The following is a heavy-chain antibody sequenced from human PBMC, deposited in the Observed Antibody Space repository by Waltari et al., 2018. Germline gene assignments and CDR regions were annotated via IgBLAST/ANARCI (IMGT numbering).Heavy chain of an antibody. V-gene: IGHV1-69*14. J-gene: IGHJ4*02. D-gene: IGHD5-12*01. CDR3: ARDPATILGGGK. CDR1: GGTFSSSA. CDR2: LIPIFGTA. Sequence: QVQLVQSGAEVKKPGSSVKVSCKASGGTFSSSAISWVRQAPGQGLEWMGRLIPIFGTANYAQNFQGRVTITADKSTSTAYMGLSSLRSEDTAVYYWARDPATILGGGKWGQGTLVTVSS.